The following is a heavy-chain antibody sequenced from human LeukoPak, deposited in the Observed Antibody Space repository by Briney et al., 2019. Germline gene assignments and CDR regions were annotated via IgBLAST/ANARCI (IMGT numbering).Heavy chain of an antibody. J-gene: IGHJ4*02. CDR3: ARDPYSSSWYFGCFDY. D-gene: IGHD6-13*01. Sequence: SETLSLTCAVYGGSFSGYYWSWIRQPPGKGLEWIGEINHSGSTNYNPSLKSRVTISVDTSKNQFSLKLSSVTAADTAVYYCARDPYSSSWYFGCFDYWGQGTLATVSS. CDR1: GGSFSGYY. V-gene: IGHV4-34*01. CDR2: INHSGST.